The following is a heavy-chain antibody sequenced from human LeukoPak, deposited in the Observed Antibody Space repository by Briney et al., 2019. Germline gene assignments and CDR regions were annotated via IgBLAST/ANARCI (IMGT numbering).Heavy chain of an antibody. CDR3: ARVMGILTDYYYYGVDV. CDR2: INWNGGST. J-gene: IGHJ6*02. CDR1: GFTFDDYG. V-gene: IGHV3-20*01. D-gene: IGHD3-9*01. Sequence: GGSLRLSRAASGFTFDDYGMSWVRQAPGKGLEWVSGINWNGGSTGYADSVKGRFTISRDNAKNSLYLQMNSLRAEDTALYHCARVMGILTDYYYYGVDVWGQGTTVTVSS.